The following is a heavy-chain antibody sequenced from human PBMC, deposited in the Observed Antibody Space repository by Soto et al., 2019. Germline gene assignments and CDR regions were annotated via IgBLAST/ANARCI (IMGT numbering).Heavy chain of an antibody. CDR1: GFTFSSYA. D-gene: IGHD3-3*01. V-gene: IGHV3-23*01. CDR3: ARTREYYDFWSGSYGMDV. CDR2: ISGSGGST. Sequence: QPGGSLRLSCAASGFTFSSYAMSWVRQAPGKGLEWVSAISGSGGSTYYADSVKGRFTISRDNSKNTLYLQMNSLRAEDTAVYYCARTREYYDFWSGSYGMDVWGQGTTVTVSS. J-gene: IGHJ6*02.